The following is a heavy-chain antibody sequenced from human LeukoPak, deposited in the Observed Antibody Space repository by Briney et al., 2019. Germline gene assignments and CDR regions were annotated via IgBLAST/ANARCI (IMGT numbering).Heavy chain of an antibody. CDR3: ARERVVEVVVVPAEFWFDP. CDR1: GFTFSSYA. J-gene: IGHJ5*02. D-gene: IGHD2-2*01. CDR2: ISYDGSNK. Sequence: PGGSLRLSCAASGFTFSSYAMHWVRLAPGKGLEWVAVISYDGSNKYYADSVKGRFTISRDNSKNTLYLQMNSLRAEDTAVYYCARERVVEVVVVPAEFWFDPWGQGTLVTVSS. V-gene: IGHV3-30-3*01.